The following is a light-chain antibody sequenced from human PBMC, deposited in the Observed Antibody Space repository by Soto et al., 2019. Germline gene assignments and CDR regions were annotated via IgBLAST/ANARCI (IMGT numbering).Light chain of an antibody. CDR3: CSYAGNGIWL. V-gene: IGLV1-44*01. CDR2: SDN. J-gene: IGLJ3*02. Sequence: QSVLTQPPSASGTPGQRVTISCSGSNSNIGSNTVNWYQQLPGTAPKLLIYSDNQRPSGVPDRFSGSKSGTSASLAISGLQSEDEADYYCCSYAGNGIWLFGGGTKLTVL. CDR1: NSNIGSNT.